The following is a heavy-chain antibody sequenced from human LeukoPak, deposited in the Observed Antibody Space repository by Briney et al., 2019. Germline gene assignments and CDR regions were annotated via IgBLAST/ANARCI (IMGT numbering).Heavy chain of an antibody. J-gene: IGHJ3*02. CDR3: AKDLYDSSVPTAGGSAFDI. Sequence: GGSLRLSCAASGFTFSSYGMHWVRQAPGKGLEWVAVISYDGSNKYYADSVKGRFTISRDNSKNTLYLQMNSLRAEDTAVYYCAKDLYDSSVPTAGGSAFDIWGQGTMVTVSS. CDR2: ISYDGSNK. CDR1: GFTFSSYG. D-gene: IGHD3-22*01. V-gene: IGHV3-30*18.